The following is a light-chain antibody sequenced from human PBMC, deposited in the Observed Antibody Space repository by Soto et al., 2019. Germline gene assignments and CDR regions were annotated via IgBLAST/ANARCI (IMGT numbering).Light chain of an antibody. CDR2: AAS. CDR1: QDISNW. CDR3: QQRSDWLA. J-gene: IGKJ4*01. Sequence: DIQMTQSPSSVSASVGDRVTITCRASQDISNWLAWYQQKPGKAPKLLIAAASSLRTGVPSRFSGSGSGTDFTLTISSLQPEDFAIYYCQQRSDWLAFGGGTKVEIK. V-gene: IGKV1-12*01.